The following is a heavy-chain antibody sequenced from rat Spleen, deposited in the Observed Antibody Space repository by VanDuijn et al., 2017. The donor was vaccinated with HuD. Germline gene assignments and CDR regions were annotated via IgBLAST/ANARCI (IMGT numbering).Heavy chain of an antibody. CDR2: ISAGGDST. J-gene: IGHJ2*01. Sequence: EVQLVESDGGLVQPGRSLKLSCAASGFTFSDYYMAWVRQAPTKGLEWVAYISAGGDSTYYRDSVKGRFTVSRDIAKNTLYLQMDSLRSEDTATYYCARVNYVYTSDYWGQGVMVTVSS. CDR1: GFTFSDYY. CDR3: ARVNYVYTSDY. D-gene: IGHD1-11*01. V-gene: IGHV5-27*01.